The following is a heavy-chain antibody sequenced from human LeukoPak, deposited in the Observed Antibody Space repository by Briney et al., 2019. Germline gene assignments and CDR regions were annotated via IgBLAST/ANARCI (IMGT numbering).Heavy chain of an antibody. CDR2: INLNRGGT. V-gene: IGHV1-2*02. D-gene: IGHD6-19*01. Sequence: GASVKVSCKASGYTFTGYYMHWVRQAPGQGLEWMGWINLNRGGTNYAQKIQGRVTMTRDTSISTAYMELSRLRSDETAVYYGARETLDGAVAYDYWGQGTLVTVSS. CDR1: GYTFTGYY. CDR3: ARETLDGAVAYDY. J-gene: IGHJ4*02.